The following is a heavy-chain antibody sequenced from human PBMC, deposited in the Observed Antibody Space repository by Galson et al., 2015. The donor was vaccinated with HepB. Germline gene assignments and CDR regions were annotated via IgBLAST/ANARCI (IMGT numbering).Heavy chain of an antibody. Sequence: SLRLSCAASGFTFTNAWMTWVRQAPGKGLEWVGRIKSKTHGGTTDYAAPVKGTFTISRDDSKNTLYLQMNSLKTEDTAVYYCTTWNGNYEDYWGQGTLVTVSS. CDR3: TTWNGNYEDY. CDR1: GFTFTNAW. CDR2: IKSKTHGGTT. J-gene: IGHJ4*02. D-gene: IGHD1-7*01. V-gene: IGHV3-15*01.